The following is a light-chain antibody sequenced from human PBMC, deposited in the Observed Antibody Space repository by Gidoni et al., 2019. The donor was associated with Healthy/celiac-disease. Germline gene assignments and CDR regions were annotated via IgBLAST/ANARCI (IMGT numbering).Light chain of an antibody. Sequence: QPALTQSPSPSASLGASVQLTCTLSSWHSSYAIAWHQLQPEKGPRYLMKLNSDGSHSKGDGIPDRFSGSSSGAERYLTISSLQSEDEADYYCQTWGTGIPVVFGGGTKLTVL. V-gene: IGLV4-69*01. CDR3: QTWGTGIPVV. J-gene: IGLJ2*01. CDR2: LNSDGSH. CDR1: SWHSSYA.